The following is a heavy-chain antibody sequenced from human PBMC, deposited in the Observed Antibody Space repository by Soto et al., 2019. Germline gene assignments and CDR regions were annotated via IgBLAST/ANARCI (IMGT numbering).Heavy chain of an antibody. CDR3: SRDFNYYTMDV. CDR2: INPNSGVT. Sequence: QVXXVXSGAEVKKPGASVKVSCQASGYTFTGDXMHWVRQAPGXGLEWLGRINPNSGVTNYAQNFEGRVTMTRDTSTSTAYMEMSWLTFDDTAVYYCSRDFNYYTMDVWGQGTTVTVSS. CDR1: GYTFTGDX. V-gene: IGHV1-2*02. J-gene: IGHJ6*02.